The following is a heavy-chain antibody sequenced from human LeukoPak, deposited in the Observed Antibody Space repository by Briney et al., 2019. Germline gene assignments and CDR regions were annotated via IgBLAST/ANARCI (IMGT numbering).Heavy chain of an antibody. CDR3: ARDQNYFDTTTYYGIDY. D-gene: IGHD3-22*01. CDR1: GYSSTGYY. J-gene: IGHJ4*02. CDR2: INPNSGAT. V-gene: IGHV1-2*02. Sequence: ASVKVSCKASGYSSTGYYIHWVRQAPGQGLEWVGWINPNSGATNYAQKFQDRVTMTRDTSISTAYMELSRLRSDDTAVYLCARDQNYFDTTTYYGIDYWGQGTLVTVSS.